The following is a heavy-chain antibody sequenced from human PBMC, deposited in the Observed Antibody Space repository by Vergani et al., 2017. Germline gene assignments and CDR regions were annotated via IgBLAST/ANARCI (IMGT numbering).Heavy chain of an antibody. CDR2: IYYSGSP. CDR1: GGSISSYY. V-gene: IGHV4-59*01. D-gene: IGHD6-19*01. CDR3: ARGTNSISSGWYGGWFDP. J-gene: IGHJ5*02. Sequence: QVQLQESGPGLVKPSETLSLTCTVSGGSISSYYWSWIRQPPGKGLEWIGYIYYSGSPNYNPSLKSRVTISVDTSKNQFALKLSSVTAADTAVYYCARGTNSISSGWYGGWFDPWGQGTLVTVSS.